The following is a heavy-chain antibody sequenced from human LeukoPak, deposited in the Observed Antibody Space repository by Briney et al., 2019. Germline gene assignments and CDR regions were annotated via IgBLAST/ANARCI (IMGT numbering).Heavy chain of an antibody. D-gene: IGHD6-13*01. CDR2: INPSGGST. J-gene: IGHJ4*02. CDR3: ASSEQQPNPFDY. Sequence: ASVKVSCKASGYTFTSYYMHWVRQAPGQGLEWMGIINPSGGSTSYAQKFQGRLTMTRDTSTSTVYMELSSLRSEDTAVYYCASSEQQPNPFDYWGQGTLVTVSP. V-gene: IGHV1-46*01. CDR1: GYTFTSYY.